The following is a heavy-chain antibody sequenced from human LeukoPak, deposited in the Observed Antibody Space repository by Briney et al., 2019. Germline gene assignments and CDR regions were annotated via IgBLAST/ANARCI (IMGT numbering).Heavy chain of an antibody. V-gene: IGHV4-39*07. Sequence: PSETLSLTCTVSGGSISSSSYYWSWIRQPPGKGLEWIGEINHSGSTNYNPSLKSRVTISVDTSKNQFSLKLSSVTAADTAVYYCARCPRRAYYYYYMDVWGKGTTVTVSS. J-gene: IGHJ6*03. CDR2: INHSGST. CDR3: ARCPRRAYYYYYMDV. CDR1: GGSISSSSYY.